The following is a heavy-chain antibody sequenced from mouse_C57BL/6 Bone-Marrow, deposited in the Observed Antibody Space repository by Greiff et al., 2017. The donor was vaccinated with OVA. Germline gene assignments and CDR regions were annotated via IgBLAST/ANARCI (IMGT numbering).Heavy chain of an antibody. V-gene: IGHV1-76*01. CDR3: ARERGYDYDVGWDFDV. J-gene: IGHJ1*03. CDR1: GYTFTDYY. Sequence: QVQLQQSGAELVRPGASVKLSCKASGYTFTDYYINWVKQRPGQGLEWIARIYPGSGNTYYNEKFKGKATLTAEKSSSTAYMQLSSLTSEDSAVYFCARERGYDYDVGWDFDVWGTGTTVTVSS. CDR2: IYPGSGNT. D-gene: IGHD2-4*01.